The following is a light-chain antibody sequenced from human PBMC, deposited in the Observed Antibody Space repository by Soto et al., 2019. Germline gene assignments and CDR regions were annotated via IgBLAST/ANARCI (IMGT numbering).Light chain of an antibody. J-gene: IGLJ2*01. CDR2: LNSDGSH. CDR3: QTWGTGIRV. V-gene: IGLV4-69*01. Sequence: QSVLTQSPSASASLGASVKLTCTLRSGHSSYAIAWHQQQPEKGPRYLMKLNSDGSHSKGDGIPDRFSGSSSGAERYLTISSLQSEDEADYYCQTWGTGIRVFGGGTKVTVL. CDR1: SGHSSYA.